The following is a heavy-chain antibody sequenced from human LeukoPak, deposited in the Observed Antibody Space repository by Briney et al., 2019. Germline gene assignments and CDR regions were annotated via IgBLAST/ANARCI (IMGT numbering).Heavy chain of an antibody. J-gene: IGHJ4*02. D-gene: IGHD1-1*01. CDR2: ISYDGSNK. CDR3: ARLEY. Sequence: GGSLRLSCAASGFTFSSYAMHWVRQAPGKGLERVAVISYDGSNKYYADSVKGRFTISRDNSKNTLYLQMNSLRAEDTAVYYCARLEYWGQGTLVTVSS. CDR1: GFTFSSYA. V-gene: IGHV3-30*01.